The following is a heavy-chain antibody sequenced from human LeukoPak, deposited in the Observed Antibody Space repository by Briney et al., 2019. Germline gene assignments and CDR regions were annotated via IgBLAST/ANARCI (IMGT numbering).Heavy chain of an antibody. V-gene: IGHV3-23*01. D-gene: IGHD6-19*01. CDR1: GFTFSSYA. Sequence: GGSLRLSCAASGFTFSSYAMSWVRQAPGKGLEWASAISGSGGSTYYADSVKGRFTISRDNSKNTLYLQMNSLRAEDTAVYYYAKGSSGWYGAAFENYWGQGTLVTVSS. CDR2: ISGSGGST. J-gene: IGHJ4*02. CDR3: AKGSSGWYGAAFENY.